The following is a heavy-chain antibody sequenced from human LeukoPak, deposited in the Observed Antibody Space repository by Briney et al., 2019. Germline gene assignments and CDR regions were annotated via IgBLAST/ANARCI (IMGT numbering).Heavy chain of an antibody. V-gene: IGHV4-39*01. D-gene: IGHD3-22*01. J-gene: IGHJ4*02. Sequence: SETLSLTCTVSGGSISSSSFYWGWIRQPPGKGLEWIGSIYYGGSTYYNPSLKSRVTISVDMSENQVSLKLRSVTAADTAVYYCTEFYFDRSGYADYWGQGTLVTVSS. CDR2: IYYGGST. CDR1: GGSISSSSFY. CDR3: TEFYFDRSGYADY.